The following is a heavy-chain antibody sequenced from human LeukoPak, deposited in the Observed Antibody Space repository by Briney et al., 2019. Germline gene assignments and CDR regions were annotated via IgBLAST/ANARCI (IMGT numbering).Heavy chain of an antibody. CDR3: ARGIVVPAAVFDY. CDR2: IYYSGST. CDR1: GGSISSHY. Sequence: SETLSFTCTVSGGSISSHYWSWIRQPPGKGLEWIGYIYYSGSTNYNPSLKSRVTISVDTSKNQFSLKLSSVTAADTAVYYCARGIVVPAAVFDYWGQGTLVTVSS. D-gene: IGHD2-2*01. J-gene: IGHJ4*02. V-gene: IGHV4-59*11.